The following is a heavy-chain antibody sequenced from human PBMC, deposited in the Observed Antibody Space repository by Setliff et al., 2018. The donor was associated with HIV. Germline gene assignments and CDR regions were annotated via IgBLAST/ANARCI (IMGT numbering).Heavy chain of an antibody. CDR2: IYPGDSDT. CDR1: GYTFSNYW. V-gene: IGHV5-51*01. J-gene: IGHJ6*03. CDR3: AKTGGLRYMDV. Sequence: GASVKVSCKASGYTFSNYWIGWVRQMPGKGLEWMGIIYPGDSDTKYSPSFQGQVTMSADKSNNTAYLQWSSLKTSDSAIYYCAKTGGLRYMDVWGKGTTVTVS. D-gene: IGHD7-27*01.